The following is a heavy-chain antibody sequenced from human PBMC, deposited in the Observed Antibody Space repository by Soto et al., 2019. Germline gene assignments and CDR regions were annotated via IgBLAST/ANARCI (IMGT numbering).Heavy chain of an antibody. CDR3: ARHYSGYGESVWFDP. CDR1: GGSISSSSYY. J-gene: IGHJ5*02. D-gene: IGHD5-12*01. V-gene: IGHV4-39*01. CDR2: IYYSGST. Sequence: QLQLQESGPGLVKPSETLSLTCTVSGGSISSSSYYWGWIRQPPGKGLEWIGSIYYSGSTYYNPSLKSRVTISEDTSKSQSSLKLSSVTAAATAVYYCARHYSGYGESVWFDPWGQGTLVTVAS.